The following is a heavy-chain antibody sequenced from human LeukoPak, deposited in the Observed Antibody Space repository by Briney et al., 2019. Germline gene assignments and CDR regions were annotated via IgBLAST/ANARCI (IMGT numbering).Heavy chain of an antibody. CDR1: EYTFTGYY. Sequence: ASVKVSCKASEYTFTGYYMHWVRQAPGQGPEWMGWINPNSGGTNYAQKLQGRVTMTRDTSISTAYMELSSLRSDDTAVYYCARDIASGSYHDYWGQGTLVTVSS. J-gene: IGHJ4*02. CDR2: INPNSGGT. V-gene: IGHV1-2*02. D-gene: IGHD1-26*01. CDR3: ARDIASGSYHDY.